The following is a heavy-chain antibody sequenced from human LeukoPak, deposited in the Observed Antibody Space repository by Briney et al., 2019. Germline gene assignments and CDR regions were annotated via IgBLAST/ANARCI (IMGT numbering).Heavy chain of an antibody. V-gene: IGHV1-69*06. CDR2: IIPIFGTA. J-gene: IGHJ4*02. CDR1: GGTFSSYA. CDR3: ARDGVEMATIVYFDY. Sequence: GASVKVSCKASGGTFSSYAISWVRQAPGQGLEWMGGIIPIFGTANYAQKFQGRVTITADKSTSTAYMELSSLRSEDTAVYYCARDGVEMATIVYFDYWGQGTLVTVSS. D-gene: IGHD5-24*01.